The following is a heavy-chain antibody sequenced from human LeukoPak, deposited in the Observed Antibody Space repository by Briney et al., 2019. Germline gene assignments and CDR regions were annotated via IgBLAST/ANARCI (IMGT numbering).Heavy chain of an antibody. J-gene: IGHJ3*02. Sequence: PGGSLRLSCAASGFTFSSYGMHWVRQAPGKGLEWVAFIRFTISRDNSKNTLYLQMNSLRAEDTAVYYCARDPRQNSGSYYGAFDIWGQGTMVTVSS. CDR1: GFTFSSYG. V-gene: IGHV3-30*02. CDR2: I. CDR3: ARDPRQNSGSYYGAFDI. D-gene: IGHD1-26*01.